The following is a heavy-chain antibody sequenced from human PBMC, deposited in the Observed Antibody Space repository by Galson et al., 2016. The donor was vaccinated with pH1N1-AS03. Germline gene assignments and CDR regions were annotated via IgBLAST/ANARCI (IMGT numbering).Heavy chain of an antibody. V-gene: IGHV1-2*02. Sequence: SVKVSCKASGYTFTGYYMHWVRQAPGQGLEWMGWINPNSGGTNYAQKFQGRVTMTRDTSISTAYMELRRLRSDDTAVYYCVTRAARDKNAFDIWGQGTMVTVSS. CDR1: GYTFTGYY. J-gene: IGHJ3*02. CDR3: VTRAARDKNAFDI. D-gene: IGHD6-6*01. CDR2: INPNSGGT.